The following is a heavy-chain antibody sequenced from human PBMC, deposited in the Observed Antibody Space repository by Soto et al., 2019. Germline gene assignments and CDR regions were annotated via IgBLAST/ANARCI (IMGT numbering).Heavy chain of an antibody. J-gene: IGHJ6*02. CDR3: ARGKRDSTSCLDV. CDR2: IYSSGST. CDR1: TGSINGYY. V-gene: IGHV4-59*01. Sequence: ETLSLTCRVSTGSINGYYWNWIRQSPGKGLEWIAFIYSSGSTNYNPSLKSRATISVDRSKNQVSLKLTSVTAADTAVYYCARGKRDSTSCLDVWGQGTTVTVYS. D-gene: IGHD2-2*01.